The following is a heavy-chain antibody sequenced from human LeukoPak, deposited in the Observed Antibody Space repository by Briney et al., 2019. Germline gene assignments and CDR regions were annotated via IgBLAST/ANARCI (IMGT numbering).Heavy chain of an antibody. CDR2: ISAYNGNT. V-gene: IGHV1-18*01. Sequence: GASVKVSCKASGGTFSSYAISWVRQAPGQGLEWMGWISAYNGNTNYAQKLQGRVTMTTDTSTSTAYMELRSLRSDDTAVYYCARVLDSSGWYYYYYYMDVWGKGTTVTVSS. CDR3: ARVLDSSGWYYYYYYMDV. D-gene: IGHD6-19*01. J-gene: IGHJ6*03. CDR1: GGTFSSYA.